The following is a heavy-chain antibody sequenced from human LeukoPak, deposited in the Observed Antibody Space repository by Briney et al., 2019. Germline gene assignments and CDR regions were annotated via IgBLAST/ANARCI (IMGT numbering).Heavy chain of an antibody. D-gene: IGHD3-22*01. V-gene: IGHV3-21*01. CDR2: ISSSSSYI. Sequence: PGGSLRLSCAASGFTFSSYSMNWVRQAPGKGLEWVSSISSSSSYIYYADSVKGRFTISRDNAKNSLYLQMNSLRAEDTAVYYCAREPTLPITYYYDSSGAFVDYWGQGTLVTVSS. CDR1: GFTFSSYS. CDR3: AREPTLPITYYYDSSGAFVDY. J-gene: IGHJ4*02.